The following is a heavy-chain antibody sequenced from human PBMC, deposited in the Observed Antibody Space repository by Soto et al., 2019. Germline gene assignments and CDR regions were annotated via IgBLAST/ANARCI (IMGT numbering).Heavy chain of an antibody. D-gene: IGHD6-13*01. Sequence: SGGSLRLSCAASGFTFSSYSMNWVRQAPGKGLEWVSSISSSSSYIYYAESVKGRFTISRDNAKNSLYLQMKSLRAEDTAVYYCAREKGIAAAGAFDYWGQGTLVTVSS. V-gene: IGHV3-21*01. CDR2: ISSSSSYI. CDR1: GFTFSSYS. CDR3: AREKGIAAAGAFDY. J-gene: IGHJ4*02.